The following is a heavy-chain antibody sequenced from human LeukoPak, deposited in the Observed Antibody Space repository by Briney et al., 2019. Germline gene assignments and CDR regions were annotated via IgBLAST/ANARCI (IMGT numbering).Heavy chain of an antibody. V-gene: IGHV4-61*02. CDR2: IYTSEST. J-gene: IGHJ4*02. D-gene: IGHD3-10*01. CDR1: GGSMSSSNYY. Sequence: PSATLSLTCSVSGGSMSSSNYYWSWIRQPAGKGLEWIGRIYTSESTNYNPSLKSRVTISVDTSRNQFSLKLSSVTAADTAVYYCARGLWFGDENPPYFDYWGQGILVTVSS. CDR3: ARGLWFGDENPPYFDY.